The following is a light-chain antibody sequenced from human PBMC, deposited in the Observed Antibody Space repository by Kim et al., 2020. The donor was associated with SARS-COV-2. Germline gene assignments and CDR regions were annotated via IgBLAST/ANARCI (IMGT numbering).Light chain of an antibody. V-gene: IGKV3-20*01. CDR3: QQYGSSPLT. Sequence: PGERAPLSCRARQTVISNYLAWYQQKRGQAPRLLIYGASSRATGIPDRFSGSGSGTDFTLTISSLEPEDFAVYNCQQYGSSPLTFGGGTKLEI. CDR1: QTVISNY. CDR2: GAS. J-gene: IGKJ4*01.